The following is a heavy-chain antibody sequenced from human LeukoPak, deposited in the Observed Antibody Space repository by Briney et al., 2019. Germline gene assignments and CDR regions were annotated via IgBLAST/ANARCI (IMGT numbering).Heavy chain of an antibody. CDR2: IYYSGST. V-gene: IGHV4-59*08. Sequence: SETLSLTCTVSGGSISSYYWSWLRQPPGKGLEWIGDIYYSGSTNYNPSLKSRVTISVDTSKNQFSLKLSSVNAADPGVYYCARRGYCSGGSCSPNWFAPWGQGTLVTVSS. CDR3: ARRGYCSGGSCSPNWFAP. J-gene: IGHJ5*02. CDR1: GGSISSYY. D-gene: IGHD2-15*01.